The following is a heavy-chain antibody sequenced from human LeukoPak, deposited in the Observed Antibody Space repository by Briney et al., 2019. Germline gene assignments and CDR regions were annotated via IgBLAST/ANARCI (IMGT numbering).Heavy chain of an antibody. Sequence: GGSLRLSCAASGFTFSSYSMNWVRQAPGKGLEWVSYISSSSSTIYYADSVKGRFTISRDNAKNSLYLQMNSLRAEDTAVYYCARDDMTTETGASDYWGQGTLVTVSS. V-gene: IGHV3-48*01. J-gene: IGHJ4*02. CDR2: ISSSSSTI. CDR3: ARDDMTTETGASDY. D-gene: IGHD4-11*01. CDR1: GFTFSSYS.